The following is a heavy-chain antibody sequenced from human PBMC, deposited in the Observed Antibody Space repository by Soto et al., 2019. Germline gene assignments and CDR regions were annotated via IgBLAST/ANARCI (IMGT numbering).Heavy chain of an antibody. V-gene: IGHV3-30*18. CDR3: AKETYSSSWRGNWYFDL. J-gene: IGHJ2*01. D-gene: IGHD6-13*01. CDR2: ISYDGSNK. Sequence: QVQLVESGGGVVQPGRSLRLSCAASGFTFSSYGMHWVRQAPGKGLEWVAVISYDGSNKYYADSVKGRFTISRDNSKNTRNLQMNGLRAEDTAVYYCAKETYSSSWRGNWYFDLWGRGTLVTVSS. CDR1: GFTFSSYG.